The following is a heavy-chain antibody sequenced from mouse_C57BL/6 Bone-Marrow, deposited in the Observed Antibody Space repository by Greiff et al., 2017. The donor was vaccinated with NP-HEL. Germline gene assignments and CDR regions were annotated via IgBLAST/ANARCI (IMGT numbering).Heavy chain of an antibody. J-gene: IGHJ4*01. V-gene: IGHV1-26*01. Sequence: EVQLQQSGPELVKPGASVKISCKASGYTFTDYYMNWVKQSHGKSLEWIGDINPNNGGTSYNQKFKGKATLTVDKSSSTAYMELRSLTSEDSAVYYCARSLELGPYAMDYWGQGTSVTVSS. CDR2: INPNNGGT. CDR3: ARSLELGPYAMDY. D-gene: IGHD4-1*01. CDR1: GYTFTDYY.